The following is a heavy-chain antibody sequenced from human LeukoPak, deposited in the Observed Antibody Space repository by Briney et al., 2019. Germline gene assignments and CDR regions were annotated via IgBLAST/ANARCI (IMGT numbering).Heavy chain of an antibody. J-gene: IGHJ4*02. CDR1: GGSISSYY. Sequence: SETLSLTCTVSGGSISSYYWSWIRQPPGKGLEWIGYIYYSGSTSYNPSLKSRVTISVDTSKNQFSLKLSSVTAADTAVYYCAREEEEDYVWGSYRLLTYWGQGTLVTVSS. CDR2: IYYSGST. CDR3: AREEEEDYVWGSYRLLTY. D-gene: IGHD3-16*02. V-gene: IGHV4-59*01.